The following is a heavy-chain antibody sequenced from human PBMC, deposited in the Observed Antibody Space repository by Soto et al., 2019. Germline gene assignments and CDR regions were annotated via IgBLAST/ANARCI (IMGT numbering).Heavy chain of an antibody. CDR1: GYSFTSYW. J-gene: IGHJ5*02. CDR2: IYPGDSDT. D-gene: IGHD3-22*01. CDR3: ARSGYYYDSSGYRVPRWFDP. V-gene: IGHV5-51*01. Sequence: GESLKISCKGSGYSFTSYWIGWVRQMPGKGLEWMGIIYPGDSDTRYSPSFQGQVTISADKSISTAYLQWSSLKASDTAMYYCARSGYYYDSSGYRVPRWFDPWGQGTLVTVSS.